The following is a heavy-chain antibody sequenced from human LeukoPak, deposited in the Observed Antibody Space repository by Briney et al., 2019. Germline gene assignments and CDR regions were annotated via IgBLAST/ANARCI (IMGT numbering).Heavy chain of an antibody. Sequence: SETLSLTCTVSGGSISSYYWSWIRQPPGKGPEWIGYIYYSGSTNYNPSLKSRVTISVDTSKNQFSLKLSSVTAADTAVYYCARRVAGTGYDAFDIWGQETMVTVSS. D-gene: IGHD6-19*01. V-gene: IGHV4-59*08. J-gene: IGHJ3*02. CDR2: IYYSGST. CDR3: ARRVAGTGYDAFDI. CDR1: GGSISSYY.